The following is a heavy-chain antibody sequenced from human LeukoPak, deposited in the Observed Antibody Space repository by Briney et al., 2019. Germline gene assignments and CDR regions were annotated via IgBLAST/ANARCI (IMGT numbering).Heavy chain of an antibody. Sequence: PGGSLRLSCAASGFIFSSYWMHWVRHAPGKGLAWVSRINTDGSSTSYADSVKGRFTISRDNAKNSLYLQMNSLRAEDTAVYYCARIGGEDYFDYWGQGTLVTVSS. V-gene: IGHV3-74*01. D-gene: IGHD3-16*01. CDR1: GFIFSSYW. J-gene: IGHJ4*02. CDR3: ARIGGEDYFDY. CDR2: INTDGSST.